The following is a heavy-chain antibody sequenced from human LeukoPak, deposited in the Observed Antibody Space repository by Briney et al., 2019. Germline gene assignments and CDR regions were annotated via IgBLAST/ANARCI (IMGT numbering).Heavy chain of an antibody. V-gene: IGHV3-30*02. CDR3: AKVHEYYDFWSGYSYYYYMDV. CDR1: GFTFSSYG. CDR2: IRYDGSNK. D-gene: IGHD3-3*01. J-gene: IGHJ6*03. Sequence: GGSLRLSCAASGFTFSSYGMHWVRQAPGKGLEWVAFIRYDGSNKYYADSVKGRFTISRDNSKNTLYLQMNSLRAEDTAVYYCAKVHEYYDFWSGYSYYYYMDVWGKGTTVTVSS.